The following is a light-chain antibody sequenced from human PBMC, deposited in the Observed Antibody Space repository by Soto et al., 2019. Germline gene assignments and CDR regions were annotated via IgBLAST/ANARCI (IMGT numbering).Light chain of an antibody. Sequence: LTQSPSSLSASVGDRVTITCRPSQDISSYLAWWQQKPGQAPRLLIYGASSRATGIPDRFSGSGSGTDFTLTISRLEPEDFAVYFCQQYGSSPTTFGQGTKVDIK. CDR1: QDISSY. J-gene: IGKJ1*01. V-gene: IGKV3-20*01. CDR2: GAS. CDR3: QQYGSSPTT.